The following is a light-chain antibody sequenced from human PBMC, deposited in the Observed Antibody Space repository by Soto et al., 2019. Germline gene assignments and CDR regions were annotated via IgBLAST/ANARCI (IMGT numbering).Light chain of an antibody. J-gene: IGLJ3*02. V-gene: IGLV2-14*01. CDR3: TSYTSSSPGV. CDR1: SSDIGAYNY. Sequence: QSALAQPASVSGSPGQSITISCTGTSSDIGAYNYVSWFQQFPGKPPKLIIYEVYNRPSGISNRFSGSKSGNTASLTISGLQAEDEDHYFCTSYTSSSPGVFGGGTKLTVL. CDR2: EVY.